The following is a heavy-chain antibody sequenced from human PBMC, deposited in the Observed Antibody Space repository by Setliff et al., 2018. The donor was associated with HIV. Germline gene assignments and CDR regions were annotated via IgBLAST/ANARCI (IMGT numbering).Heavy chain of an antibody. CDR3: ATSSPVGPWLPSHDAFDI. Sequence: ASVKVSCKVSGYTLTELSRHRVRQAPGKGLEWMGGFDPEDGETIYAQKFQGRVTTTEDTSTDTAYMELSSLRSEDTAVYYCATSSPVGPWLPSHDAFDIWGQGTMVTVSS. CDR1: GYTLTELS. D-gene: IGHD3-22*01. CDR2: FDPEDGET. J-gene: IGHJ3*02. V-gene: IGHV1-24*01.